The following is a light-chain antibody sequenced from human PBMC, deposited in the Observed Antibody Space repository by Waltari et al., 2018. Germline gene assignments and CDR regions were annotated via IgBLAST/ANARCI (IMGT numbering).Light chain of an antibody. Sequence: EIVLTQTPDTLSFSPGERATLPCRASQSVSTSFLAWYQQKPGQAPRLLIYGASNRATGIPDRFSGRGSGTDFTLTISRLEPEDFAVYYCQQYFSSPPYTFGQGTKLEIK. CDR2: GAS. V-gene: IGKV3-20*01. CDR1: QSVSTSF. CDR3: QQYFSSPPYT. J-gene: IGKJ2*01.